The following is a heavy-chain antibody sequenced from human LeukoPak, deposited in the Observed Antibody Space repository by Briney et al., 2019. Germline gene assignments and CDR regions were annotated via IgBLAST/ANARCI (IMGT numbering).Heavy chain of an antibody. CDR2: IKQDGSEQ. J-gene: IGHJ6*03. V-gene: IGHV3-7*01. D-gene: IGHD3-10*01. Sequence: PGGSLRLSCAASGFTFSSYWMSWVRQAPGKGLEWVANIKQDGSEQYYVDSVKGRFIISRDNAKNSLYLQMNILRAEDTAVYYCAKGAFRDQVQGYYYMDVWGKGTTVTVSS. CDR3: AKGAFRDQVQGYYYMDV. CDR1: GFTFSSYW.